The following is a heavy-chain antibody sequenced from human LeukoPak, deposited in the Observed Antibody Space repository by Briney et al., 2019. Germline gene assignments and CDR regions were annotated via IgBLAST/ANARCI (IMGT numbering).Heavy chain of an antibody. CDR2: ISAYNGNT. J-gene: IGHJ4*02. Sequence: ASVKVSCKSSGYTFTSYGISWVRQAPGQGLEWMGWISAYNGNTNYAQKVQGRVTMTTDTSTSTAYMELRSLRSDDTAVYYCARDRYYDSSGYYSGYWGQGTLVTVSS. CDR3: ARDRYYDSSGYYSGY. D-gene: IGHD3-22*01. V-gene: IGHV1-18*01. CDR1: GYTFTSYG.